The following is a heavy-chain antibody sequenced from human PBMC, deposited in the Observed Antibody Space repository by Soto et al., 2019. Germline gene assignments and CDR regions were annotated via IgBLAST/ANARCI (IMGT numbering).Heavy chain of an antibody. V-gene: IGHV1-69*06. CDR3: ARDLGGYSYGCYLGY. J-gene: IGHJ4*02. CDR1: GGTFSSYA. D-gene: IGHD5-18*01. Sequence: SVKVSCKASGGTFSSYAISWVRQAPGQGLEWMGGIIPIFGTANYAQKFQGRVTITADKSTSTAYMELSSLRSEDTAVYYCARDLGGYSYGCYLGYWGQGTLVTVSS. CDR2: IIPIFGTA.